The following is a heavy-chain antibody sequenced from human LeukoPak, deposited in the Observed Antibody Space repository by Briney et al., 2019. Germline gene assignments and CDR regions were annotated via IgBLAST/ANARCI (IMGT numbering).Heavy chain of an antibody. CDR1: GFTVSSNY. CDR3: ARAPQSAYMVRGVIVYYYYYGMDV. V-gene: IGHV3-74*01. J-gene: IGHJ6*02. D-gene: IGHD3-10*01. Sequence: PGGSLRLSCAASGFTVSSNYMSWVRQAPGKGLVWVSRINSDGSSTSYANSVKGRFTISRDNAKNTLYLQMNSLRAEDTAVYYCARAPQSAYMVRGVIVYYYYYGMDVWGQGTTVTVSS. CDR2: INSDGSST.